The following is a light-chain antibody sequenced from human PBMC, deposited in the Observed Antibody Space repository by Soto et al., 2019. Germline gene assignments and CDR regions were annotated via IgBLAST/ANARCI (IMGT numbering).Light chain of an antibody. CDR2: DVS. J-gene: IGLJ2*01. CDR3: SSYTSSITLV. CDR1: SSDVGAYSY. V-gene: IGLV2-14*01. Sequence: QSALTQPASVSESPGQSITISCTGTSSDVGAYSYVSWYQQHPGKAPKLIIYDVSNRPSGVSNRFSGSKSGNTASLTISGLQAEDEADYYCSSYTSSITLVFGGGTKVTVL.